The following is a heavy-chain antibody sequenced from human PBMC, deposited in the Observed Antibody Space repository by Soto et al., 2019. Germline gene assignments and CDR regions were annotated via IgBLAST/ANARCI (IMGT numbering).Heavy chain of an antibody. V-gene: IGHV3-30-3*01. CDR1: GFTFSSYA. CDR3: ARARRNDYGSGSSYYYYGMDV. CDR2: ISYDGSNK. J-gene: IGHJ6*02. Sequence: GGSLRLSCAASGFTFSSYAMHWVRQAPGKGLEWVAVISYDGSNKYYADSVKGRFTISRDNSKNTLYLQMNSLRAEDTAVYYCARARRNDYGSGSSYYYYGMDVWGQGTTVTVSS. D-gene: IGHD3-10*01.